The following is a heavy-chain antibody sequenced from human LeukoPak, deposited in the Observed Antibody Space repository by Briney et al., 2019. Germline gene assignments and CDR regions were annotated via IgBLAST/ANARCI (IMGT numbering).Heavy chain of an antibody. J-gene: IGHJ4*02. CDR1: GGSFSGYY. CDR2: INHSGST. V-gene: IGHV4-34*01. D-gene: IGHD2-2*01. Sequence: SETLSLTCAVYGGSFSGYYWSWIRQPPGKGLEWIGEINHSGSTNYNPSLKSRVTISVDTSKNQFSLKLSSVTAADTAVYYCARPAPFDYWGQGTLVTVSS. CDR3: ARPAPFDY.